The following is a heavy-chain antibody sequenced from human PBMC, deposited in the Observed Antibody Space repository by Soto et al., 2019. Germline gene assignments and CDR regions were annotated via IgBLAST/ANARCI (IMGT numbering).Heavy chain of an antibody. CDR2: IRKKTNSYTT. CDR3: TTVTTVDYYFDY. J-gene: IGHJ4*02. CDR1: GLTFSDRY. V-gene: IGHV3-72*01. Sequence: LRLSCAASGLTFSDRYMDWVRQAPGKGLEWVGRIRKKTNSYTTEYAASVKGRFIISRDDSTNSLYPQMSSLKTEDTAVYYCTTVTTVDYYFDYWGQGTLVTVSS. D-gene: IGHD4-17*01.